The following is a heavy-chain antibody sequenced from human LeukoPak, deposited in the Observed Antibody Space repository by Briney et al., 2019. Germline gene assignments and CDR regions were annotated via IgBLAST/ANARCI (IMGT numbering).Heavy chain of an antibody. CDR3: ARDNPLTTGFDY. Sequence: GGSLRLSCAASGFTVSSNYMSWVRQAPGKGREWVSVIYSGGSTYYADSVKGRFTISRDNSKNTLYLQMNSLRAEDTAVYYCARDNPLTTGFDYWGQGTLVTVSS. V-gene: IGHV3-53*01. J-gene: IGHJ4*02. CDR1: GFTVSSNY. D-gene: IGHD4-11*01. CDR2: IYSGGST.